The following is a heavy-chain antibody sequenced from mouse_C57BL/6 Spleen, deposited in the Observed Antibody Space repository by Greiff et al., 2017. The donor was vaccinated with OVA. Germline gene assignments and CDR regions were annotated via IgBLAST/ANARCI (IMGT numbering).Heavy chain of an antibody. Sequence: QVQLQQSGAELMKPGASVKLSCKATGYTFTGYWIEWVKQRPGHGLEWIGEILPGRGSTNYNEKFKGKATFTADTSSNTAYMQLSSLTTEDSAIYYCARMGGNYPGYWGQGTTLTVSS. CDR1: GYTFTGYW. CDR2: ILPGRGST. J-gene: IGHJ2*01. CDR3: ARMGGNYPGY. D-gene: IGHD2-1*01. V-gene: IGHV1-9*01.